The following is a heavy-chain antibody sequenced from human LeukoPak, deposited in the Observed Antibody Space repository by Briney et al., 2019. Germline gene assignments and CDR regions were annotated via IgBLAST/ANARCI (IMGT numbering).Heavy chain of an antibody. J-gene: IGHJ4*02. CDR2: ISITSIYI. D-gene: IGHD2-15*01. CDR1: GFTFSSYS. V-gene: IGHV3-21*01. Sequence: PGGSLRLSCAASGFTFSSYSMNWVRQAPGKGLEWVSSISITSIYIYYADSLKGRFTISRDNAKNSLILQMNSLRAEDTAVYYCARGRSCSGGVCYLDYWGQGTLVPVSS. CDR3: ARGRSCSGGVCYLDY.